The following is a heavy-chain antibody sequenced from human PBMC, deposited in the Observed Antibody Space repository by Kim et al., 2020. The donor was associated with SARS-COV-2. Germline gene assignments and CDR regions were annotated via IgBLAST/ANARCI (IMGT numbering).Heavy chain of an antibody. V-gene: IGHV1-46*03. D-gene: IGHD2-15*01. CDR2: INPSGGST. CDR1: GYTFTSYY. J-gene: IGHJ6*02. CDR3: ARGARRIVVVVATNYGMDV. Sequence: ASVKVSYKASGYTFTSYYMHWVRQAPGQGLEWMGIINPSGGSTSYAQKFQGRVTMTRDTSTSTVYMELSSLRSEDTAVYYCARGARRIVVVVATNYGMDVWGQGTTVTVSS.